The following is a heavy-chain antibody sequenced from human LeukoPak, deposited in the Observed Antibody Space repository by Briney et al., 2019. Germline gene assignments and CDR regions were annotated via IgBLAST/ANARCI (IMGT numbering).Heavy chain of an antibody. V-gene: IGHV3-23*01. CDR2: ISGSGDTT. CDR3: AKIPPVAAVTGASFDH. D-gene: IGHD7-27*01. J-gene: IGHJ4*02. Sequence: QAGGSLRLSCAASGFTLSSFSMNWGRQAPGKGLEWGSIISGSGDTTHYTDSVKGRFTVSRDNSKNTLYLQMNRVRAQETAVYYCAKIPPVAAVTGASFDHWGQGTLVTVSS. CDR1: GFTLSSFS.